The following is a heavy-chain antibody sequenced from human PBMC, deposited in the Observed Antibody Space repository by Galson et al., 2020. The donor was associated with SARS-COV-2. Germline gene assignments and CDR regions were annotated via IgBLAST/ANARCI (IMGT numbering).Heavy chain of an antibody. CDR3: ARDGEYYDFWSGYAPSAYYYYYYYMDV. D-gene: IGHD3-3*01. V-gene: IGHV3-30*04. Sequence: GGSLRLSCAASGFTFSSYAMHWVRQAPGKGLEWVAVISYDGSNKYYADSVKGRFTISRDNSKNTLYLQMNSLRAEDTAVYYCARDGEYYDFWSGYAPSAYYYYYYYMDVWGKGTTVTVSS. J-gene: IGHJ6*03. CDR1: GFTFSSYA. CDR2: ISYDGSNK.